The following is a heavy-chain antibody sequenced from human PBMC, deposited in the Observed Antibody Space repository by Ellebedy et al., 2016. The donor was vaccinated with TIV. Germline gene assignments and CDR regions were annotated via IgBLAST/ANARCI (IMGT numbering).Heavy chain of an antibody. Sequence: ASVKVSCKTSGYTFTSYGISWVRLAPGQGLEWLGWVSAYNHNTNYAQKVQGRVTMTRDTSTGTVYMELSSLRSDDTAVYFCARRASITIDYLYFYGLDVWGQGTTVTVSS. D-gene: IGHD3-3*01. V-gene: IGHV1-18*01. J-gene: IGHJ6*02. CDR1: GYTFTSYG. CDR2: VSAYNHNT. CDR3: ARRASITIDYLYFYGLDV.